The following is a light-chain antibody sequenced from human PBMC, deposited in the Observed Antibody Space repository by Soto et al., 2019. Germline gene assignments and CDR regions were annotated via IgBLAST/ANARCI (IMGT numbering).Light chain of an antibody. Sequence: QSVLTQPPSASGTPGQRVTISCSGSSSNIGSHFVYWYQQLTGTAPKLLIYRNNQRPSGVPDRFSGSKSGTAASLAISGLRSEDEADYYCAAWDDSLSGWVFGGGTKVTVL. CDR1: SSNIGSHF. CDR3: AAWDDSLSGWV. CDR2: RNN. J-gene: IGLJ3*02. V-gene: IGLV1-47*01.